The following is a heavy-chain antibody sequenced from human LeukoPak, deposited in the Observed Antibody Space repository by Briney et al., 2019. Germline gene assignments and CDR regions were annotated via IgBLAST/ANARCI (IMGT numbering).Heavy chain of an antibody. CDR3: ARDQWFGEWNWFDP. J-gene: IGHJ5*02. Sequence: SETLSPTCTVSGGSISIYYWSWIRQPAGKGLEWIGRIYTSGSTNYNPSLKSRVTMSVDTSKNQFSLKLSSVTAADTAVYYCARDQWFGEWNWFDPWGQGTLVTVSS. V-gene: IGHV4-4*07. CDR1: GGSISIYY. CDR2: IYTSGST. D-gene: IGHD3-10*01.